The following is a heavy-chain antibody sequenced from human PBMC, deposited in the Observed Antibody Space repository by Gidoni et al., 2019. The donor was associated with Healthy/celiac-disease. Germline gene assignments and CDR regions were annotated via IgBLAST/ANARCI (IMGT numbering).Heavy chain of an antibody. CDR3: AKGNILTGYYYFDY. CDR2: ISWNSGSI. CDR1: GFTFDDYA. D-gene: IGHD3-9*01. J-gene: IGHJ4*02. V-gene: IGHV3-9*01. Sequence: EVQLVESGGGLVQPGWSLRLSCSASGFTFDDYAMHWVRQAPGKGLEWVSGISWNSGSIGYADSVKGRFTISRDNAKNSLYLQMNSLRAEDTALYYCAKGNILTGYYYFDYWGQGTLVTVSS.